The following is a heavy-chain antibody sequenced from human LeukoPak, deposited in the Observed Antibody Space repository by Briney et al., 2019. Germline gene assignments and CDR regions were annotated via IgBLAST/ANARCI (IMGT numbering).Heavy chain of an antibody. J-gene: IGHJ4*02. V-gene: IGHV3-53*01. D-gene: IGHD2-21*01. CDR1: GFTFSRYG. CDR3: AREIGRGVISPYFDH. Sequence: GGSLRLSCAASGFTFSRYGMHWVRQAPGKGLECVEILYSSGRTEYADSVKGRFAVSRDNSKNTLYLQMNSLRVEDTAVYYCAREIGRGVISPYFDHWGQGALVTVSS. CDR2: LYSSGRT.